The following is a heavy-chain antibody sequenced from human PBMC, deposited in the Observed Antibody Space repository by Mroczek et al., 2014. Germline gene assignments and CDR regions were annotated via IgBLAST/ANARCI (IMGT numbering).Heavy chain of an antibody. CDR1: GGSISSDL. D-gene: IGHD2-21*01. J-gene: IGHJ4*02. Sequence: KESGPGLVKPSETLSLTCTVSGGSISSDLWTWIRQPPGKELEWIGYIYYSGTTSYNPSLKSRVTISIDTSKKQFSLKLTSVTAADTAVYYCARGQGRYYPIDYWGQGTLVTVSS. V-gene: IGHV4-59*01. CDR3: ARGQGRYYPIDY. CDR2: IYYSGTT.